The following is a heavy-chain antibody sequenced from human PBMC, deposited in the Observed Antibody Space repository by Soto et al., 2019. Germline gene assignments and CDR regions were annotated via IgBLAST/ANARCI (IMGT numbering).Heavy chain of an antibody. CDR1: GFTISSYG. D-gene: IGHD4-17*01. CDR2: ISSNGGST. Sequence: GGSLRLSCSASGFTISSYGMHWVRQAPGKGLEYVSAISSNGGSTYYADSVKGRFTISRDNSKNMLYLQMSSLRTEDTAVYYCARVKWDYGDSRIYYGMDVWGQGTTVTVSS. J-gene: IGHJ6*02. CDR3: ARVKWDYGDSRIYYGMDV. V-gene: IGHV3-64D*06.